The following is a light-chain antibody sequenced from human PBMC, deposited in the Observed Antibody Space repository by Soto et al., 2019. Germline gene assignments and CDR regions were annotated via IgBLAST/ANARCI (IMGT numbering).Light chain of an antibody. CDR1: QAISNS. CDR3: QKYNSAPLT. Sequence: DIQMTQSPSSLSASVGDRVTITCRASQAISNSLAWYQQKPGKVPKLLIYSASTLRSGVPSRSSGSGSGTDFTLTISGLQPEDVASYYCQKYNSAPLTFGGGT. V-gene: IGKV1-27*01. J-gene: IGKJ4*01. CDR2: SAS.